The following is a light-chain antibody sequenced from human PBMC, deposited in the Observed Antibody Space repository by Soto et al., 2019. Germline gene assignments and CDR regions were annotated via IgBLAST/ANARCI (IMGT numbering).Light chain of an antibody. J-gene: IGLJ1*01. CDR1: SSDVGAYNY. CDR2: HVT. V-gene: IGLV2-14*01. Sequence: QSALTQPASVSGSLGQSITISCSGTSSDVGAYNYVSWYQQYPGKAPKLMIYHVTDRPSGVSNRFSGSKSGNTASLTISGLRVEDRADNHCCPSTTSNPFVFELGTKLPVI. CDR3: CPSTTSNPFV.